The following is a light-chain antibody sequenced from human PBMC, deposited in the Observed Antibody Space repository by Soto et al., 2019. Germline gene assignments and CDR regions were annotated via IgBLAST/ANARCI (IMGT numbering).Light chain of an antibody. CDR2: STN. J-gene: IGLJ3*02. V-gene: IGLV8-61*01. Sequence: QTVVTQEPSFSVSPGGTVTLTCGLRSGSVSTDYYPSWYQQTPGQAPRALIYSTNTRSPGVPDRFSGSILGNKAALTITGAQADDECDYYCVLYMGSGISVFGGGTKLTVL. CDR1: SGSVSTDYY. CDR3: VLYMGSGISV.